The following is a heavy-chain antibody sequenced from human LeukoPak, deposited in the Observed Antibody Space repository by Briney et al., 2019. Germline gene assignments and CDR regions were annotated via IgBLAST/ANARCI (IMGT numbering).Heavy chain of an antibody. V-gene: IGHV7-4-1*02. Sequence: GASVKVSCKASGGTFTSYGISWVRQAPGQGLEWMGWINTNTGNPTYAQGFTGRFVFSLDTSVSTAYLQISSLKAEDTAVYYCARAFLPNWNDVGNNWFDPWGQGTLVTVSS. CDR3: ARAFLPNWNDVGNNWFDP. J-gene: IGHJ5*02. D-gene: IGHD1-20*01. CDR1: GGTFTSYG. CDR2: INTNTGNP.